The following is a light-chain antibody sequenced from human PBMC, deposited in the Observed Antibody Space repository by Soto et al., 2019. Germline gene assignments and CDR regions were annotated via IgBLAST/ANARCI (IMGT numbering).Light chain of an antibody. V-gene: IGLV2-8*01. J-gene: IGLJ1*01. CDR2: EVN. CDR1: SSDVGGYNY. Sequence: QSALTQPPSASGSPGQSVAISCTGTSSDVGGYNYVSWYQQHPDKAPKLMIYEVNKRPSGVPDRFSGSKSGNTASLTVSGLQAEDKADYYCSSYAGSSNVFGTGTKLTVL. CDR3: SSYAGSSNV.